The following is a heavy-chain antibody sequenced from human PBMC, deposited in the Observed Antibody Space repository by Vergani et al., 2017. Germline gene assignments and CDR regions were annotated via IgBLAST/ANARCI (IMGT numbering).Heavy chain of an antibody. CDR2: VYPADSDT. D-gene: IGHD5-18*01. CDR1: GYNFDIYW. V-gene: IGHV5-51*01. J-gene: IGHJ4*02. Sequence: EMQLVQSGAAVRKPGESVKISCRTSGYNFDIYWIGWVRQMPGKGLEWMGIVYPADSDTRYSPSFQGQVIISVDTSVSTVYLQWINLRASDTAMYYCARAQGYSYNYGSDYWGQGTLVTVSS. CDR3: ARAQGYSYNYGSDY.